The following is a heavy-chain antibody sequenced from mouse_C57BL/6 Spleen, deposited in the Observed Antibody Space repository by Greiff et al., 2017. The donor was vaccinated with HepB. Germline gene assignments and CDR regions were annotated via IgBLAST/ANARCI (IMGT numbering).Heavy chain of an antibody. CDR3: ASVIFYGNAMDY. CDR2: IYPGDGDT. Sequence: VKLVESGPELVKPGASVKISCKASGYAFSSSWMNWVKQRPGKGLEWIGRIYPGDGDTNYNGKFKGKATLTADKSSSTAYMQLSSLTSEDSAVYFCASVIFYGNAMDYWGQGTSVTVSS. D-gene: IGHD1-1*01. J-gene: IGHJ4*01. CDR1: GYAFSSSW. V-gene: IGHV1-82*01.